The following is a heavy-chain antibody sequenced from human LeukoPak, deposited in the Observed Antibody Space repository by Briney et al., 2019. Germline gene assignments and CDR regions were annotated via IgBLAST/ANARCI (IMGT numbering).Heavy chain of an antibody. CDR3: ASSVGSTDY. CDR2: INHRGNT. V-gene: IGHV4-34*01. D-gene: IGHD1-26*01. J-gene: IGHJ4*02. Sequence: PSETLFLTCAVYGESLSKYYWTWIRQSPGKGLEWIGEINHRGNTNHNPSLKSRVTLSVDTSKHQFSLKLTSLTAADAAVYYCASSVGSTDYWGQGTLVTVSS. CDR1: GESLSKYY.